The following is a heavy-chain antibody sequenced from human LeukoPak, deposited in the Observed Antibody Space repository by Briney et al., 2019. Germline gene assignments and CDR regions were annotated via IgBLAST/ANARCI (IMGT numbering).Heavy chain of an antibody. CDR1: GFTFSSYS. V-gene: IGHV3-48*01. CDR2: ISGSSTTK. CDR3: AKDKTYYYDSSGHYPKFDY. D-gene: IGHD3-22*01. Sequence: GGSLRLSCAASGFTFSSYSMNWVRQAPGKGLEWVSYISGSSTTKNYADSVKGRFTISRDNSKNTLYLQMNSLRAEDTAVYYCAKDKTYYYDSSGHYPKFDYWGQGTLVTVSS. J-gene: IGHJ4*02.